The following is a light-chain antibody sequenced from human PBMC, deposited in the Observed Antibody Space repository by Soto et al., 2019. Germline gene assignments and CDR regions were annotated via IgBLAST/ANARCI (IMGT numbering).Light chain of an antibody. CDR2: AAS. V-gene: IGKV1-39*01. J-gene: IGKJ4*01. CDR1: QSITNF. Sequence: DIQMTQSPSSLSASVGDKVTITCRANQSITNFLNWYQKKTGEVPKLLIYAASRLECGVPSRFSGSGSGTDFALTISSLQPEDFATYYCQQSYSTPRLSFGGGTRVDIK. CDR3: QQSYSTPRLS.